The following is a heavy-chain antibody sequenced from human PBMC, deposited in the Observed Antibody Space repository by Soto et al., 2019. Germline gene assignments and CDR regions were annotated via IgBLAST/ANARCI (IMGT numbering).Heavy chain of an antibody. J-gene: IGHJ5*02. D-gene: IGHD5-18*01. CDR1: GGTFSSYA. V-gene: IGHV1-69*13. CDR3: ARGVDTAMVILWFDP. CDR2: IIPIFGTA. Sequence: GASVKVSCKASGGTFSSYAISWVRQAPGQGLEWMGGIIPIFGTANYAQKFQGRVTITADESTSTAYMELSSLRSEDTAMYYCARGVDTAMVILWFDPWGQGTLVTV.